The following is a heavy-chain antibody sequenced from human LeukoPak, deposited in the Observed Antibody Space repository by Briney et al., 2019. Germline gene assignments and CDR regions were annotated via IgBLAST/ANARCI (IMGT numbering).Heavy chain of an antibody. CDR3: AREDIYGYSEDY. V-gene: IGHV3-21*01. D-gene: IGHD5-18*01. Sequence: NPGGSLRLSCAASGFTFSNYSMNWVRQAPGKGLEWVSSISGTSSYIYYADSVKGRFTISRDNAKNSLYLQMNSLGPGDTAVYYCAREDIYGYSEDYWGQGTLVTVSS. CDR2: ISGTSSYI. J-gene: IGHJ4*02. CDR1: GFTFSNYS.